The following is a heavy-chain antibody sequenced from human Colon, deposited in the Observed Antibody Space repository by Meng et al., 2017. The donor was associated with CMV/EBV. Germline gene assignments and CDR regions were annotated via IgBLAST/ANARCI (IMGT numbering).Heavy chain of an antibody. CDR1: GYTFRSYA. CDR3: ARDDPGDPLDF. D-gene: IGHD3-16*01. CDR2: IRGHNGDT. J-gene: IGHJ4*02. Sequence: QIQPVQSAPEGKNPGASVKVSCRASGYTFRSYAISWVRQAPGQGLEWMGYIRGHNGDTSYAQKDQGRLTLTTDAARNTAYMELTSLTYDDTAVYYCARDDPGDPLDFWGQGTLVTVSS. V-gene: IGHV1-18*01.